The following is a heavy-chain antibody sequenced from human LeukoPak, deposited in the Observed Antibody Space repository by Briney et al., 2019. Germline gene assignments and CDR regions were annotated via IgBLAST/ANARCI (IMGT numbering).Heavy chain of an antibody. CDR3: ARGVLVYGMDV. CDR2: IYYSGST. V-gene: IGHV4-59*08. CDR1: GGSISSYY. J-gene: IGHJ6*02. Sequence: PSETLSLACTVSGGSISSYYWSWIRQPPGKGLEWIGYIYYSGSTNYNPSLKSRVTISVDTSKNQFSLKLSSVTAADTAVYYCARGVLVYGMDVWGQGTTVTVSS. D-gene: IGHD2-8*02.